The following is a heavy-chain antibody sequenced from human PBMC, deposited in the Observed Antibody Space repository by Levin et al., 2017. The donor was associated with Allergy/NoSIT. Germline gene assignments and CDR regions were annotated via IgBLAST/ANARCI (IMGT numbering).Heavy chain of an antibody. Sequence: GESLKISCAASGFTFSSYAMHWVRQAPGKGLEWVAVISYDGSNKYYADSVKGRFTISRDNSKNTLYLQMNSLRAEDTAVYYCARDQSLPVDTAMLDAFDIWGQGTMVTVSS. CDR3: ARDQSLPVDTAMLDAFDI. D-gene: IGHD5-18*01. J-gene: IGHJ3*02. CDR2: ISYDGSNK. V-gene: IGHV3-30-3*01. CDR1: GFTFSSYA.